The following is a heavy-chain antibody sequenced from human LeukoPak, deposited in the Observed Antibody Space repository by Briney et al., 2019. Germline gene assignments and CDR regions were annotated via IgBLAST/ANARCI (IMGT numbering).Heavy chain of an antibody. CDR2: IYSSGST. CDR3: ARDAYSRSYYWFDP. J-gene: IGHJ5*02. D-gene: IGHD6-13*01. CDR1: GGSVSGYY. V-gene: IGHV4-4*07. Sequence: SETLSLTCTVSGGSVSGYYWSWIRQPAGEGLECIGRIYSSGSTSYNPSLQSRVTISVDKSKNQFSLKLTSVTAADTAVYYCARDAYSRSYYWFDPWGQGTLVTVSS.